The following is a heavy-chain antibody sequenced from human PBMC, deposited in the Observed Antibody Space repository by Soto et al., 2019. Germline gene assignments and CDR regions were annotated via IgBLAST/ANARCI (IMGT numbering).Heavy chain of an antibody. J-gene: IGHJ4*02. V-gene: IGHV4-34*01. D-gene: IGHD5-12*01. CDR2: INHSGST. CDR3: ARDPVRIVATIPNYFDY. CDR1: GGSFSGYY. Sequence: SETLSLTCAVYGGSFSGYYWSWIRQPPWKGLEWIGEINHSGSTNYNPSLKSRVTISVDTSKNQFSLKLSSVTAADTAVYYCARDPVRIVATIPNYFDYWGQGTLVTVSS.